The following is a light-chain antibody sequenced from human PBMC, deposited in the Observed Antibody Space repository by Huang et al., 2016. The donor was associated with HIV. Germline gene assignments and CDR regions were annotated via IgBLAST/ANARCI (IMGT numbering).Light chain of an antibody. V-gene: IGKV3-11*01. Sequence: EIVLTQSPATLSLSPGERANLSCRASQSGSRYLAWYQQKPGRAPRLRIYDASNRATGIPARFSGSGSGTDFTLTISSLEPEDVAVYYCQQRSNWPSFGGGTNVEIK. J-gene: IGKJ4*01. CDR2: DAS. CDR3: QQRSNWPS. CDR1: QSGSRY.